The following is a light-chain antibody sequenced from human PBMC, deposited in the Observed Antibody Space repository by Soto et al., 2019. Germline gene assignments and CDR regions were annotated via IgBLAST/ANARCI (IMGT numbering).Light chain of an antibody. V-gene: IGKV3-11*01. CDR2: DAS. Sequence: EIVLTQSPATLSLSPGERATLSCRASQSVSSYLGWYQQKPGQSPRLLIYDASNRATGIPARFSGSGSGTDFTLTISSLEPEDFAVYYCQQRSNWPLTFGPGTKVDFK. CDR1: QSVSSY. CDR3: QQRSNWPLT. J-gene: IGKJ3*01.